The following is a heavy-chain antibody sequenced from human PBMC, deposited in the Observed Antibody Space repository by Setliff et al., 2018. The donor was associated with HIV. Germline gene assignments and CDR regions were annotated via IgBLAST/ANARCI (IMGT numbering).Heavy chain of an antibody. CDR1: SDSISSSY. D-gene: IGHD2-21*02. CDR2: VHHSGST. CDR3: ASAGPYCGDDCPYNWLTP. Sequence: SETLSLTCTVSSDSISSSYWTWIRQPPGQGLEWIGYVHHSGSTKYNASLRSRVTMSVDTSKNLFSLTLRSVTAADTAVYYCASAGPYCGDDCPYNWLTPGAREPWSPSPQ. V-gene: IGHV4-59*01. J-gene: IGHJ5*02.